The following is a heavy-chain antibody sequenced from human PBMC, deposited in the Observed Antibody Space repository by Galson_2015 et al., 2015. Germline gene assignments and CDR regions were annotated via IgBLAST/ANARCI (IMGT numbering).Heavy chain of an antibody. V-gene: IGHV3-21*01. D-gene: IGHD3-3*01. Sequence: SLRLSCAASGFTFSSYSMNWVRQAPGKGLEWVSSISSSSSYIYYADSVKGRFTISRDNAKNSLYLQMNSLRAEDTAVYYCARDICSDFWSGYCAFDYWGQGTLVTVSS. CDR3: ARDICSDFWSGYCAFDY. CDR2: ISSSSSYI. J-gene: IGHJ4*02. CDR1: GFTFSSYS.